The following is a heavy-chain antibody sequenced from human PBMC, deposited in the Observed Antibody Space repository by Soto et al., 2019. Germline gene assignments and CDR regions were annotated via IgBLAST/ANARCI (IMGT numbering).Heavy chain of an antibody. CDR3: AKEGEHSSGWANFDY. D-gene: IGHD6-19*01. CDR2: ISGSGVST. J-gene: IGHJ4*02. CDR1: GFTFSSYA. V-gene: IGHV3-23*01. Sequence: GGSLILSCAASGFTFSSYAMSWVRQAPGKGLEWVSAISGSGVSTYYADSVKGRFTISRDNSKNTLYLQMNSLRAEDTAVYYCAKEGEHSSGWANFDYWGQGTLVTVSS.